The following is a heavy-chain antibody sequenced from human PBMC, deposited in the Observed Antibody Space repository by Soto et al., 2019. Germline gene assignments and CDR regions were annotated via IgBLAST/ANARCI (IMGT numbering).Heavy chain of an antibody. CDR1: GGSISSYY. V-gene: IGHV4-4*07. D-gene: IGHD3-16*02. CDR2: IYTSGST. J-gene: IGHJ6*02. Sequence: KTSETLSLTCTVSGGSISSYYWGWIRQPAGKGLEWIGRIYTSGSTNYSPSLKSRVTMSVDTSKNQFSLKLSSVTSADTAVYYCARVWGSYPKSHYYYYYCMDVWGQGTMVTVSS. CDR3: ARVWGSYPKSHYYYYYCMDV.